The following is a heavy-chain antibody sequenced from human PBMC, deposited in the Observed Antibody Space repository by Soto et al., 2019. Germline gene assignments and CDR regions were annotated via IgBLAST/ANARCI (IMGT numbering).Heavy chain of an antibody. J-gene: IGHJ4*02. CDR1: GYIFTNYW. Sequence: PGESLKISCTGSGYIFTNYWIGWVRQMPGKGLEWMAIISPGDSNIRYSPSFQGQVTISADKSISTAYLQWTSLEASDTGMYYWXXHLRGXGVPGAYFDNXGQGTPVTVSS. CDR3: XXHLRGXGVPGAYFDN. D-gene: IGHD3-10*01. V-gene: IGHV5-51*01. CDR2: ISPGDSNI.